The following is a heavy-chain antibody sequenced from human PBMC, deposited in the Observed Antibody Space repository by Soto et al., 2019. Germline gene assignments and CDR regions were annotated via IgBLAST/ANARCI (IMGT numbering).Heavy chain of an antibody. V-gene: IGHV3-23*01. J-gene: IGHJ5*01. CDR2: ISGSGVST. CDR3: AKDSIFMVRVLTNWFDS. Sequence: GSLRLSCVASGFTFTNYAMTWVRQAPGKGLEWVSAISGSGVSTYYADSVRGRFTISRDNSQNTLYLQMNSLRPEDTAVYYCAKDSIFMVRVLTNWFDSWGQRTLLTFSS. D-gene: IGHD3-3*02. CDR1: GFTFTNYA.